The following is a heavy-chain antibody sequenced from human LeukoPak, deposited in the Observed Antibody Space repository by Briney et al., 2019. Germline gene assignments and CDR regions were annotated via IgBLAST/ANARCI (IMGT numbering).Heavy chain of an antibody. V-gene: IGHV1-69-2*01. Sequence: ASVKVSCKVSGYTFTDYYMHWVQQAPGKGLEWMGLVDPEDGETIYAEKFQGRVTITADTSTDTAYMELSSLRSEDTAVYYCATSEYSSGWYATDYWRQGTLVTVSS. CDR3: ATSEYSSGWYATDY. CDR2: VDPEDGET. D-gene: IGHD6-19*01. J-gene: IGHJ4*02. CDR1: GYTFTDYY.